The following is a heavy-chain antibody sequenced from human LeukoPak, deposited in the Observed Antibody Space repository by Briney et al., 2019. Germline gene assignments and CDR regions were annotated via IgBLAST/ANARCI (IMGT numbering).Heavy chain of an antibody. CDR1: GYTFTGYY. D-gene: IGHD5-18*01. J-gene: IGHJ4*02. CDR3: ARDSDTAMVTDPDY. CDR2: INPNSGGT. V-gene: IGHV1-2*02. Sequence: ASVKVSCKASGYTFTGYYMHWVRQAPGQGLEWMGWINPNSGGTNYAQKFQGRVTMTRDTSISAAYMELSRLRSDDTAVYYCARDSDTAMVTDPDYWGQGTLVTVSS.